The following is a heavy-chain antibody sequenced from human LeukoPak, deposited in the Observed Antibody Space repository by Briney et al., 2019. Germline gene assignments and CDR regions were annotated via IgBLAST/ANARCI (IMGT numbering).Heavy chain of an antibody. CDR3: AEDVGRTGTNCFDP. D-gene: IGHD1-1*01. Sequence: ALVKVSCKPSGDTFTANYLHWVRQAPGQGLEWLGWINLNTGYTKYAQKFQGRVTMTRDTSTSSAFMELSRLRSDDTAVYFCAEDVGRTGTNCFDPWGQGTLVTVSS. V-gene: IGHV1-2*02. CDR2: INLNTGYT. J-gene: IGHJ5*02. CDR1: GDTFTANY.